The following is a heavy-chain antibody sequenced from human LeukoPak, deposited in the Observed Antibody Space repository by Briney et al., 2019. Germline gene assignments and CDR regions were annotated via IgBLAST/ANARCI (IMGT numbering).Heavy chain of an antibody. J-gene: IGHJ4*02. CDR3: ARDIFGGATSLWEVDY. D-gene: IGHD3-3*01. V-gene: IGHV3-48*04. CDR2: ISSSSSTI. CDR1: GFTFSSYS. Sequence: PGGSLRLSCAASGFTFSSYSMNWVRQAPGKGLEWVSYISSSSSTIYYADSVMGRFTISRDNAKNSLYLQMNSLRAEDTAVYYCARDIFGGATSLWEVDYWGQGTLVTVSS.